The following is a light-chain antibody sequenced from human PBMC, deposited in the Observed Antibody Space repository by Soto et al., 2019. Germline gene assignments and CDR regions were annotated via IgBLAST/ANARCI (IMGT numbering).Light chain of an antibody. J-gene: IGLJ2*01. CDR2: EVT. V-gene: IGLV2-8*01. CDR1: SSDVGGYDF. Sequence: QSALTQPPSTSGSPGQSVTISCTGTSSDVGGYDFVSWYQQHPGKAPNLMIYEVTKRPSGVPDRFSGSKSGNTASLTVSGLQAEDEAYYYCSSYAGSKNFVVFGGGTKVTVL. CDR3: SSYAGSKNFVV.